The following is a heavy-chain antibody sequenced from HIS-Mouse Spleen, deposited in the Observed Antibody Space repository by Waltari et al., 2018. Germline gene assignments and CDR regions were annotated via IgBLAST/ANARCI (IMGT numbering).Heavy chain of an antibody. CDR1: GFPFSSYG. J-gene: IGHJ4*02. D-gene: IGHD1-26*01. V-gene: IGHV3-30*18. Sequence: QVQLVESGGGVVQPGRSLRLSCAASGFPFSSYGLAWVRQAPGKGLEWVAVISYDGSNKYYADSVKGRFTISRDNSKNTLYLQMNSLRAEDTAVYYCAKDRGSPLYFDYWGQGTLVTVSS. CDR3: AKDRGSPLYFDY. CDR2: ISYDGSNK.